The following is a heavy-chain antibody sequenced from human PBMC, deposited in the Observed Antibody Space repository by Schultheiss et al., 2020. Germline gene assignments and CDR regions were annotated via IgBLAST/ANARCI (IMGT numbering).Heavy chain of an antibody. D-gene: IGHD1-7*01. V-gene: IGHV4-59*08. Sequence: SQTLSLTCTVSGGSISSYYWSWIRQPPGKGLEWIGYIYYSGSTYYNPSLKSRVTISVDTSKNQFSLKLSSVTAADTAVYYCARHNWDWGFDYWGQGTLVTVSS. CDR2: IYYSGST. J-gene: IGHJ4*02. CDR3: ARHNWDWGFDY. CDR1: GGSISSYY.